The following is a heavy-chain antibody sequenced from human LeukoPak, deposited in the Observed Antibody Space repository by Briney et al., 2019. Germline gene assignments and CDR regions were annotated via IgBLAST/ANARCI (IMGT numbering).Heavy chain of an antibody. Sequence: ASVKVSCKASGYTFTSYYMHWVRQAPGQGLEWMGIINPSGGSTSYAQKFQGRVTMTRDTSISTAYMELSSLRSEDTAVYYCARGQSLRYYDFWSGYYPDMDVWGKGTTVTVSS. CDR2: INPSGGST. CDR3: ARGQSLRYYDFWSGYYPDMDV. CDR1: GYTFTSYY. J-gene: IGHJ6*03. V-gene: IGHV1-46*01. D-gene: IGHD3-3*01.